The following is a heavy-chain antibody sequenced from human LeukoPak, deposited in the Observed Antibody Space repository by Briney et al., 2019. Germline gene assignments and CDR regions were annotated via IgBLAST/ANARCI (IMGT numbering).Heavy chain of an antibody. CDR1: GFAFSSYV. CDR3: ANFGCTSTSCLDY. CDR2: ISGSGDST. Sequence: GRSLRLSCAASGFAFSSYVMSWVRQAPGKGLEWVSAISGSGDSTYYADSVKGRFTISRDNAKNTLYLQMNSLRAEDTAVYYCANFGCTSTSCLDYWGQGTLVTVSS. J-gene: IGHJ4*02. V-gene: IGHV3-23*01. D-gene: IGHD2-2*01.